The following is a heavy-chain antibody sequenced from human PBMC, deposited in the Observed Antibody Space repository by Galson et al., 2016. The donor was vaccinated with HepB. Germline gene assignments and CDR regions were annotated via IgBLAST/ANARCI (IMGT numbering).Heavy chain of an antibody. V-gene: IGHV3-74*01. D-gene: IGHD5-12*01. CDR3: ARYGGYGYFDY. Sequence: SLRLSCAVSGFTLSHYWMHWVRQAPGKGLVWVSRINGDGTATSYADSVKGRFTISRDNTENTLYLQMNSLRAEDTAVYYCARYGGYGYFDYWGQGALVTVSS. CDR2: INGDGTAT. J-gene: IGHJ4*02. CDR1: GFTLSHYW.